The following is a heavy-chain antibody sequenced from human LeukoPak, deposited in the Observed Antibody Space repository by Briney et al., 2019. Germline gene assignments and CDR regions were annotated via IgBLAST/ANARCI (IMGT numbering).Heavy chain of an antibody. V-gene: IGHV3-48*01. J-gene: IGHJ3*01. Sequence: GGSLRLSCAASGFTFSHYSMSWVRQAPGKGLEWISYIGFTGGTTYYADSVQGRFTISRDDVKNSLYLQMNNLRVDDTAVYYCARVGDYYDSSGDWGQGTMVTVPS. D-gene: IGHD3-22*01. CDR3: ARVGDYYDSSGD. CDR1: GFTFSHYS. CDR2: IGFTGGTT.